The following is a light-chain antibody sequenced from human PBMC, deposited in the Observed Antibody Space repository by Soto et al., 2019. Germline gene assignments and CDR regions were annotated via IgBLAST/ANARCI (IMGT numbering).Light chain of an antibody. CDR2: GAS. CDR3: QQYNNWPPEGT. CDR1: QSVSSN. J-gene: IGKJ1*01. V-gene: IGKV3-15*01. Sequence: EIVMTQSPATLSVSPGGRATLSCRTSQSVSSNLAWYQQKPGQAPRLLIYGASTRATGIPARFSGSGSWTEFTLTISSLQSEDFAVYYWQQYNNWPPEGTFGQGTKVEIK.